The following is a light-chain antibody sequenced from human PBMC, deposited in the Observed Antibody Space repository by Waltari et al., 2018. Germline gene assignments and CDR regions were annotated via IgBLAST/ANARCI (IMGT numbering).Light chain of an antibody. CDR2: STN. CDR1: CGPVRTLHY. J-gene: IGLJ3*02. Sequence: QTVVTQEPSFSVSPGGTVTLTCGWTCGPVRTLHYPSGFQRIPGQSPRTLVFSTNIRSSGVPDRFSGSILGNKAALTITGAQAGDGCEYYCLLYMGSGIWEFGGGTKLTVL. CDR3: LLYMGSGIWE. V-gene: IGLV8-61*01.